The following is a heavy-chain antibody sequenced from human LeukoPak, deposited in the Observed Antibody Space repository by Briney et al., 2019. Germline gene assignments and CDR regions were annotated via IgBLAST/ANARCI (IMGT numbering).Heavy chain of an antibody. J-gene: IGHJ4*02. CDR1: GFTFSSTW. D-gene: IGHD2-21*01. CDR2: IQKDGSQK. Sequence: PGGSLRLSCAASGFTFSSTWMSWVRQAPGEGLEWVASIQKDGSQKYYLESVKGRFTISRDNTKNSLYLHMSSLRADDTAVYFCATVAGYFDYWGQGTLVTVSS. V-gene: IGHV3-7*01. CDR3: ATVAGYFDY.